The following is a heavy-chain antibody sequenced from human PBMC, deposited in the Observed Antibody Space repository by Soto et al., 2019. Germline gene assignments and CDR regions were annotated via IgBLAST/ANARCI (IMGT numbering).Heavy chain of an antibody. Sequence: GASVKVSCKASGYTLSTYDFNWVRQAPGQGLEWMGWLNPKSGMTGSAQKFQGRVTMTRDSSISTVYMELSSLRSEDTAVYYCARRRITMIVVVYDAFDIWGQGTMVTVSS. J-gene: IGHJ3*02. V-gene: IGHV1-8*01. CDR2: LNPKSGMT. CDR3: ARRRITMIVVVYDAFDI. D-gene: IGHD3-22*01. CDR1: GYTLSTYD.